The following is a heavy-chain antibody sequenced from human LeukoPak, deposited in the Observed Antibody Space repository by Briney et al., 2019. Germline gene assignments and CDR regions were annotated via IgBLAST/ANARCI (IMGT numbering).Heavy chain of an antibody. CDR1: GGSISSYY. Sequence: SETLSLTCTVSGGSISSYYWSWVRQPAGKGLEWIGRIYTSGNTNYNPSLKGRVTMTVDTSKNQFSLNLSSVTAADTAVYYCARGRGSSWYYFDYWGQGTLITVSS. D-gene: IGHD6-13*01. J-gene: IGHJ4*02. CDR2: IYTSGNT. V-gene: IGHV4-4*07. CDR3: ARGRGSSWYYFDY.